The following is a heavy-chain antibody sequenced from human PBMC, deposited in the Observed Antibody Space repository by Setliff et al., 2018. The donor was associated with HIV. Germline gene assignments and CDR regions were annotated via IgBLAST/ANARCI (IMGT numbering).Heavy chain of an antibody. CDR3: ARDLPELTGRSFDP. CDR2: IYTSGST. J-gene: IGHJ5*02. CDR1: GGSISGYF. D-gene: IGHD7-27*01. V-gene: IGHV4-4*07. Sequence: PSETLSLTCNVSGGSISGYFWTWIRQPAGKGLEWIGRIYTSGSTYYNPSLKSRLSMSIDTSKNHFSLRLTSVTAADTAVYYCARDLPELTGRSFDPWGQGIQVTVSS.